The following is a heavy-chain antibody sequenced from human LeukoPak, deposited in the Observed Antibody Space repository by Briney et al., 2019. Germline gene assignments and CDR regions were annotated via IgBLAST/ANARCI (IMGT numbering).Heavy chain of an antibody. D-gene: IGHD2-15*01. Sequence: HPGGSLRLSCAASGFTVSSYYMTWVRQAPEKGLVWVSVIYSGGSTYYADYVKGRFTISRDNSKNTVYLQMNSLRAEDTAMYYCARGWVVATGAFDIWGQGTLVTVSS. V-gene: IGHV3-53*01. CDR2: IYSGGST. J-gene: IGHJ3*02. CDR1: GFTVSSYY. CDR3: ARGWVVATGAFDI.